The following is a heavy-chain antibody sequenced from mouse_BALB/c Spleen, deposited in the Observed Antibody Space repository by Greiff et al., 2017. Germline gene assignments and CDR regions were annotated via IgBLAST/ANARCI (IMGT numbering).Heavy chain of an antibody. V-gene: IGHV1S29*02. CDR2: IYPYNGGT. CDR1: GYTFTDYN. J-gene: IGHJ4*01. D-gene: IGHD2-10*01. CDR3: ASPYDGNYEAMDY. Sequence: VQLQQSGPELVKPGASVKISCKASGYTFTDYNMHWVKQSHGKSLEWIGYIYPYNGGTGYNQKFKSKATLTVDNSSSTAYMELRSLTSEDSAVYYCASPYDGNYEAMDYWGQGTSVTVSS.